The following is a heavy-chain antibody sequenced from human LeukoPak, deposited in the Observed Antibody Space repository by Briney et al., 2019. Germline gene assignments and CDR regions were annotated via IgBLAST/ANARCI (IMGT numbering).Heavy chain of an antibody. Sequence: QPGGSLRLSCAASGISFNNYWMHWVRQAPGKGLVRVSRVNSDGSSTVYADSVKGRFTISRDNARTTVYLQMSSLRLDDTATYCCATGLGHYYDYWGQGSLVTVSS. CDR1: GISFNNYW. CDR2: VNSDGSST. D-gene: IGHD3-22*01. J-gene: IGHJ4*02. CDR3: ATGLGHYYDY. V-gene: IGHV3-74*01.